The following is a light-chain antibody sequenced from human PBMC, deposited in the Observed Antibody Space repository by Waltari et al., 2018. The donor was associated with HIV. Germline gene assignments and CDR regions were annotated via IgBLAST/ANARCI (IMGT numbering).Light chain of an antibody. CDR3: STWDYSLSAYV. CDR2: GNS. Sequence: QSALTQEASVSGTVGQQVTLSCTCHSNNIGRYAVGWYQQISHGAPKTVMFGNSLPSWIPDRFSASKSGTSASLIISGLQPEDEADYYCSTWDYSLSAYVFGTGTKVTVL. J-gene: IGLJ1*01. V-gene: IGLV1-44*01. CDR1: SNNIGRYA.